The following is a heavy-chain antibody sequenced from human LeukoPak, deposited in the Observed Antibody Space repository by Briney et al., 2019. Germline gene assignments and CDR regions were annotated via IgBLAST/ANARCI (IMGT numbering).Heavy chain of an antibody. CDR1: GYVFTDYH. D-gene: IGHD3-10*01. J-gene: IGHJ4*02. CDR2: INPRGGST. CDR3: ARDGLESRGVIMYSLDY. V-gene: IGHV1-46*01. Sequence: ASVKVSCKASGYVFTDYHLHWVRQAPGQGLEWMGIINPRGGSTSHAQKFQGRVTMTRDMSTNTVSLEMSSLTSEDTAVYYCARDGLESRGVIMYSLDYWGQGTLVTVSS.